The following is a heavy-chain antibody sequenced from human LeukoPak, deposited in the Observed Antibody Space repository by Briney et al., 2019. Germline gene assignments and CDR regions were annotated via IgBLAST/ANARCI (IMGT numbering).Heavy chain of an antibody. D-gene: IGHD1-26*01. J-gene: IGHJ4*02. CDR2: ISSSSSYI. Sequence: GGSLRLSCAASGFTFSSYSMNWVRHAPEKGLEGVSSISSSSSYIYYADSVKGRFTISRDNARHSLYLQMDTQTAEDTPVYYCRSGKVRATQCFDFWGQGTKVTVSS. CDR3: RSGKVRATQCFDF. V-gene: IGHV3-21*01. CDR1: GFTFSSYS.